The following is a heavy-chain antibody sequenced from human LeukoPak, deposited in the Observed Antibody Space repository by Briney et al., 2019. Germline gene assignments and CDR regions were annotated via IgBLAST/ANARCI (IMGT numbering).Heavy chain of an antibody. V-gene: IGHV3-7*01. J-gene: IGHJ5*02. Sequence: GRSLRLSCAASGFTFSSYWMSWVRQAPGRGLGWVANIKQDVTDTYYVDSVKGRFTTTSDNDKHSLYLQMNSPRAEDTAVYHCARGTMVKGSNCFDPWGQGTLVTVSS. D-gene: IGHD3-10*01. CDR1: GFTFSSYW. CDR2: IKQDVTDT. CDR3: ARGTMVKGSNCFDP.